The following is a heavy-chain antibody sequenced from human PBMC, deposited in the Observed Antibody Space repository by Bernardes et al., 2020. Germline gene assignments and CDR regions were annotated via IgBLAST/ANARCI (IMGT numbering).Heavy chain of an antibody. Sequence: SETLSLTRAVYGGSFSGYYWSWIRQPPGKGLEWIGEINHSGSTNYNPSLKSRVTISVDTSKNQFSLKLSSVTAADTAVYYCARSRYVGIVVVPAWFDPWGQGTLVTVSS. CDR2: INHSGST. D-gene: IGHD2-2*01. CDR3: ARSRYVGIVVVPAWFDP. V-gene: IGHV4-34*01. CDR1: GGSFSGYY. J-gene: IGHJ5*02.